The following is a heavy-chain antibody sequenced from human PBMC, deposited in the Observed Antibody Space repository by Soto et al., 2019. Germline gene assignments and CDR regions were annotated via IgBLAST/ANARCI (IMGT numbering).Heavy chain of an antibody. CDR3: ARQYYDFWSGYYVSPPGAYWFDP. J-gene: IGHJ5*02. V-gene: IGHV1-69*13. CDR2: TIPIFGTA. Sequence: SVKVSCKASGGTFSSYAISWARQAPGQGLEWMGGTIPIFGTANYEQKFQGRVTITADESTSTAYMELSSLRSEDTAVYYCARQYYDFWSGYYVSPPGAYWFDPWGQGTLVTVSS. D-gene: IGHD3-3*01. CDR1: GGTFSSYA.